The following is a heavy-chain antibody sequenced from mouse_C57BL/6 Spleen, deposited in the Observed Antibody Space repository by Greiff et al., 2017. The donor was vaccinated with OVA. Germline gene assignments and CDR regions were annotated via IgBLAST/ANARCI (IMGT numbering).Heavy chain of an antibody. CDR1: GYAFSSYW. V-gene: IGHV1-80*01. D-gene: IGHD2-5*01. J-gene: IGHJ4*01. Sequence: QVQLKQSGAELVKPGASVKISCKASGYAFSSYWMNWVKQRPGKGLEWIGQIYPGDGDTNYNGKFKGKATLTADKSSSTAYMQLSSLTSEDSAVYFCAKSYSNYVHYAMDYWGQGTSVTVSS. CDR2: IYPGDGDT. CDR3: AKSYSNYVHYAMDY.